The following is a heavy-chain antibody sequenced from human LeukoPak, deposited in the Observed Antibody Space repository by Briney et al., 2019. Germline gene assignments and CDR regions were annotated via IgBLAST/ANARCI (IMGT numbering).Heavy chain of an antibody. J-gene: IGHJ5*02. CDR3: AREPGRYCSGGSCYVVGFDP. V-gene: IGHV3-53*01. D-gene: IGHD2-15*01. Sequence: PGGSLRLSCAASGFTVSSNYMSWVRQAPGKGLEWVSVIYSGGSTYYADSVKGRFTISRDNSKNTLYLQMNSLRAEDTAVYYRAREPGRYCSGGSCYVVGFDPWGQGTLVTVSS. CDR2: IYSGGST. CDR1: GFTVSSNY.